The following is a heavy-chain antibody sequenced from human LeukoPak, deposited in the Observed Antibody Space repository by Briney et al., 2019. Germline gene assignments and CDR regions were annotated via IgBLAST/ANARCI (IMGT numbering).Heavy chain of an antibody. CDR3: ARDLWNFYDDSGYYRDFDS. D-gene: IGHD3-22*01. J-gene: IGHJ5*01. V-gene: IGHV1-18*01. Sequence: ASVKVSCKATSRISWVRQAPGQGLEWMGWIGSYGGDTYYAQKFQGRVTVTTDTSTSTVYMELRSLRSDDTAVYYCARDLWNFYDDSGYYRDFDSWGQGTPVTVSS. CDR1: TSR. CDR2: IGSYGGDT.